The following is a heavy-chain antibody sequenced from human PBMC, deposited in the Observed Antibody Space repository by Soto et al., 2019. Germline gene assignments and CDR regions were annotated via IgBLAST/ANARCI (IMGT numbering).Heavy chain of an antibody. CDR1: GFTVSSHA. D-gene: IGHD2-15*01. Sequence: EVQVLESGGGLVQPGGSLRLSCEGSGFTVSSHAMTWIRQAPGKGPEWVSTVTADGGTYYADSVKGRFAMSRDTSENTLYLQMNSLGAGVTAAYYCAPRVSCSGGSCQYDAFAIRGQGTMVTVSS. CDR2: VTADGGT. J-gene: IGHJ3*02. V-gene: IGHV3-23*01. CDR3: APRVSCSGGSCQYDAFAI.